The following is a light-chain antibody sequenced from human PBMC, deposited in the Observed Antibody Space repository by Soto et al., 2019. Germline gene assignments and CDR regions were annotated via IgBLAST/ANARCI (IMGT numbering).Light chain of an antibody. V-gene: IGLV2-23*01. J-gene: IGLJ2*01. CDR3: CSYAGSSVV. Sequence: QSALTQPASVSGSPGQSITISCTGTSSDVGSYNLVSWYQQHPGKAPKLMIYEGSKRPSGVSNRFSGSTSGNTASLTISGLQAEDEADYHCCSYAGSSVVFGGGTKLTVL. CDR2: EGS. CDR1: SSDVGSYNL.